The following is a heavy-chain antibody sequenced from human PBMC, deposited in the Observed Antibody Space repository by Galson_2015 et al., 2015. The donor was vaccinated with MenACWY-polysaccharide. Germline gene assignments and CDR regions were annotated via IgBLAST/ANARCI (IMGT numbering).Heavy chain of an antibody. D-gene: IGHD2-2*01. J-gene: IGHJ3*02. CDR1: GSRFSNSG. CDR2: IQYDGSNK. V-gene: IGHV3-33*02. CDR3: AREGSRIVFHAFDI. Sequence: SLRLSCAASGSRFSNSGMHWVRQAPGKGLEWVAVIQYDGSNKVYADSAKGRVTISRDNSKNTVFLEMNTLGVEDTAVYYCAREGSRIVFHAFDIWGQGTMVTVSS.